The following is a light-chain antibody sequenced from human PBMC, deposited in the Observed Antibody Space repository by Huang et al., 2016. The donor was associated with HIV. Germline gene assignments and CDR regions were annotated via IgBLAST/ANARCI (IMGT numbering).Light chain of an antibody. CDR1: QGIRND. V-gene: IGKV1-6*01. Sequence: AIQMTQSPSSLSASVGDRVSITCRASQGIRNDLGWYQQKPGKPPKLLIYAATSLQSGVPSRCSGSGSDTNFTLTISGLQPEDFATYFCVQDYKFPYTVGQGTEVE. J-gene: IGKJ2*01. CDR3: VQDYKFPYT. CDR2: AAT.